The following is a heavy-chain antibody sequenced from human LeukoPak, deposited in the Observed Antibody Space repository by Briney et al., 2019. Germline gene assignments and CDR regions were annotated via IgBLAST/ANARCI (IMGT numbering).Heavy chain of an antibody. V-gene: IGHV3-7*01. J-gene: IGHJ6*03. Sequence: GGSLRLSCAASGFTFSSYWMSWVRQAPGKGLEWVANIKQDGSEKYYVDSVKGRFTISRDNAKNSLYLQMNSLRAEDTAVYYCARDSEYSSSSDYYYYYMDVWGKGTTVTVSS. D-gene: IGHD6-6*01. CDR1: GFTFSSYW. CDR2: IKQDGSEK. CDR3: ARDSEYSSSSDYYYYYMDV.